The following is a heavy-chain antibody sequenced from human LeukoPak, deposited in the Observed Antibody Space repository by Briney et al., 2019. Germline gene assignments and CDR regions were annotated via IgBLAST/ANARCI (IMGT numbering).Heavy chain of an antibody. CDR2: IYVGGSS. J-gene: IGHJ4*02. CDR1: ADSLSGFS. CDR3: ARVSPVTVAGFDY. V-gene: IGHV4-4*07. D-gene: IGHD6-19*01. Sequence: SETLSLTCTVSADSLSGFSWNWIRQSAGRGLEWIGRIYVGGSSNYNPSLRGRVTMSVDMSTNQFSLKLRTLTAADTATYYCARVSPVTVAGFDYWGQGVRVTVSS.